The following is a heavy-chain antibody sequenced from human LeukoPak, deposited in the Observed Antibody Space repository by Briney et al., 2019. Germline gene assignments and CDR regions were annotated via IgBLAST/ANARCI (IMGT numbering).Heavy chain of an antibody. D-gene: IGHD6-13*01. CDR1: GFTFSSYA. V-gene: IGHV3-23*01. J-gene: IGHJ4*02. CDR2: ISGSGGST. Sequence: GGSLRFSCAASGFTFSSYAMSWVRQAPGKGLEWVSAISGSGGSTYYADSVKGRFTISRDNSKNTLYLQMNSLRAEDTAVYYCANPVAAADPFDYWGQGTLVTVSS. CDR3: ANPVAAADPFDY.